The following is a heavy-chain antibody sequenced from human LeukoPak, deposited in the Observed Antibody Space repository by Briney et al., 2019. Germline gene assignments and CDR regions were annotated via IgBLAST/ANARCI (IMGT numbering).Heavy chain of an antibody. J-gene: IGHJ4*02. V-gene: IGHV4-61*05. D-gene: IGHD3-9*01. Sequence: SETLSLTCTVSGGSISSDTYYWGWIRQPPGKGLEFIGYIAASGTTKHNPSLKSRVTLSMDTSKNQFSLKLRSVTAADTAVYFCARFPYFEGFDYWGQGTQVIVS. CDR3: ARFPYFEGFDY. CDR2: IAASGTT. CDR1: GGSISSDTYY.